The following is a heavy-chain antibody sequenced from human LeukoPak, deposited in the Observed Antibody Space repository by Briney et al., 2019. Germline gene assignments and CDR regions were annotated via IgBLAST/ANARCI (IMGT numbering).Heavy chain of an antibody. V-gene: IGHV1-46*01. D-gene: IGHD2/OR15-2a*01. CDR2: INPSGGST. Sequence: ASVKVSCKASGGTFSSYAISWVRQAPGQGLEWMGIINPSGGSTSYAQKFQGRVTMTRDTSTSTVYMELSSLRSEDTAVYYCASTSTRPFRFDYWGQGTLVTVSS. J-gene: IGHJ4*02. CDR1: GGTFSSYA. CDR3: ASTSTRPFRFDY.